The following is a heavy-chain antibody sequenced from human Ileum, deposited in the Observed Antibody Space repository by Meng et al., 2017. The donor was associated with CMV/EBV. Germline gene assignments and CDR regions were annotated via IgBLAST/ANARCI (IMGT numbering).Heavy chain of an antibody. CDR2: IHYTETT. D-gene: IGHD2-2*01. CDR3: AADISTAWFYY. CDR1: DDSISSGRHF. V-gene: IGHV4-39*07. Sequence: DLQESGPGLVKPSATLSLTCTVSDDSISSGRHFWGWLRQAPGKGLEWIATIHYTETTNYNPSLKSRITISVDTSKNQISLKVNSVTAADTAMYYCAADISTAWFYYWGQGTLVTVSS. J-gene: IGHJ4*02.